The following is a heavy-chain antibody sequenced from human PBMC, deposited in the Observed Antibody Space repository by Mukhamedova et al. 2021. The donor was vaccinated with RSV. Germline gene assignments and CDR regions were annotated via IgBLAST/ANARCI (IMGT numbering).Heavy chain of an antibody. D-gene: IGHD5-18*01. J-gene: IGHJ4*02. CDR2: IWYDGSNK. Sequence: VRQAPGKGLEWVAVIWYDGSNKYYADSVKGRFTISRDNSKNTLYLQMNSLRAEDTAVYYCARDRGYSYGGAFDYWGQGTLVTAS. V-gene: IGHV3-33*01. CDR3: ARDRGYSYGGAFDY.